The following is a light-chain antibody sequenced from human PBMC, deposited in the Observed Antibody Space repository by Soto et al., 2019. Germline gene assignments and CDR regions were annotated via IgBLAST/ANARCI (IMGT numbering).Light chain of an antibody. V-gene: IGKV3-15*01. J-gene: IGKJ2*01. CDR2: DAS. Sequence: IVMTQSPVTLSVSPGERATLSCRASQSVGNNLAWYQQKPGQAPRLLIYDASTRATGIPARFSGSGSGAEFTLTISSLQSEDFAVYYCQQYNNWPMYTFGQGTKLEIK. CDR3: QQYNNWPMYT. CDR1: QSVGNN.